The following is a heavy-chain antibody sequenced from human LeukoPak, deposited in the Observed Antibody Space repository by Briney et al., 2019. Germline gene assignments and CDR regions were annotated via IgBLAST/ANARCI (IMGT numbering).Heavy chain of an antibody. D-gene: IGHD5-18*01. CDR1: GFTFSSYS. CDR3: AREPPVDTAMVYDAFDI. Sequence: GGSLRLSCAASGFTFSSYSMNWVRQAPGKGLEWVSSISSSSSYIYYADSVKGRFTISRDNAENSLYLQMNSLRAEDTAVYYCAREPPVDTAMVYDAFDIWGQGTMVTVSS. J-gene: IGHJ3*02. CDR2: ISSSSSYI. V-gene: IGHV3-21*01.